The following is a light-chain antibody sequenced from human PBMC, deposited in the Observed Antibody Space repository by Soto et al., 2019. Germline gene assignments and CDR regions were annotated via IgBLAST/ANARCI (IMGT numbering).Light chain of an antibody. CDR2: GAS. V-gene: IGKV1-33*01. J-gene: IGKJ3*01. CDR3: QHYNNLPPFT. CDR1: EDIRTS. Sequence: DIQMTQSPSSLSASVGARVSITCQASEDIRTSLSWFQHKPGRAPKLLIYGASYLETGVPSRFRGSGSGTDFTPTISSLQPEDIATYYCQHYNNLPPFTFGPGTIVDVK.